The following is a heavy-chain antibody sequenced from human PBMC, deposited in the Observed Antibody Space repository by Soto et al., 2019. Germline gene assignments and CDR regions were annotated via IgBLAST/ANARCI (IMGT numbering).Heavy chain of an antibody. V-gene: IGHV1-18*01. CDR2: ISAYNGNT. CDR3: ARDQGITTFGVYSMYYYGMDV. CDR1: CYTLSRYG. J-gene: IGHJ6*02. Sequence: APMEGSRQASCYTLSRYGISWVRQAPGQGVEGMGWISAYNGNTNYAQKLQGRVTMTTDTSTSTAYMELRSLRSDDTAVYYCARDQGITTFGVYSMYYYGMDVWGQGTTVTVSS. D-gene: IGHD3-3*01.